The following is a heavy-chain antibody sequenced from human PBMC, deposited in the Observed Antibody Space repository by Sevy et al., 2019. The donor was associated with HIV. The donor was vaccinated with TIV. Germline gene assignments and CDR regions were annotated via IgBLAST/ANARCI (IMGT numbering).Heavy chain of an antibody. J-gene: IGHJ4*02. CDR1: GFTFSNYD. Sequence: GGCLRLSCAASGFTFSNYDMNWVRQAPGKGLEWVLYISSGSSYIYYADSLKGRVTISRDNANNSLFLQLNSLRAEDTAVYYCARALDYYDTGGLYYWGQGALVTVSS. CDR3: ARALDYYDTGGLYY. V-gene: IGHV3-21*01. D-gene: IGHD3-22*01. CDR2: ISSGSSYI.